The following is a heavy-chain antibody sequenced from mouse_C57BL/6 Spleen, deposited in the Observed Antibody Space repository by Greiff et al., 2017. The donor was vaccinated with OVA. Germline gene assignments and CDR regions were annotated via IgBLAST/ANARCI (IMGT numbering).Heavy chain of an antibody. CDR1: GFTFSSYA. D-gene: IGHD2-4*01. CDR2: ISDGGSYT. CDR3: ARDEIYYDYGRYFDY. V-gene: IGHV5-4*01. Sequence: EVKLVESGGGLVKPGGSLKLSCAASGFTFSSYAMSWVRQTPEKRLEWVATISDGGSYTYYPDNVKGRFTISRDNAKNNLYPQMSHLKSEDTAMYYCARDEIYYDYGRYFDYWGQGTTLTVSS. J-gene: IGHJ2*01.